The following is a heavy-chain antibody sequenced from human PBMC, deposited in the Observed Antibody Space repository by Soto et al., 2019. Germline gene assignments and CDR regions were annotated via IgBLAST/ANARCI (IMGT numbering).Heavy chain of an antibody. CDR1: GGTFSSYA. CDR2: IIPIFGTA. J-gene: IGHJ4*02. D-gene: IGHD3-10*01. CDR3: AAPYGSGSYYNGFDY. V-gene: IGHV1-69*12. Sequence: QIQLVQSGAEVKKPGSSLKVSCKASGGTFSSYAISWVRQAPGQGLERMGGIIPIFGTANYAQKFQGRVTITADESTSTAYMELSSLRSEDTAVYYCAAPYGSGSYYNGFDYWGQGTLVTVSS.